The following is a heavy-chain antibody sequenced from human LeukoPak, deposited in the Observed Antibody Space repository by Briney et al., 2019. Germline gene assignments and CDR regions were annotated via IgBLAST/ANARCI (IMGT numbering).Heavy chain of an antibody. Sequence: PSETLSLTCTVSGGSFSSSGYYWGWIRQPPGKGLEWIGSIYYSGTTYYNPSLKSRVTISVDRSKNQFSLKLSSVTAADTAVYYCARGVGALRVGWFDPWGQGTLVTVSS. CDR3: ARGVGALRVGWFDP. CDR2: IYYSGTT. V-gene: IGHV4-39*07. CDR1: GGSFSSSGYY. J-gene: IGHJ5*02. D-gene: IGHD3-16*01.